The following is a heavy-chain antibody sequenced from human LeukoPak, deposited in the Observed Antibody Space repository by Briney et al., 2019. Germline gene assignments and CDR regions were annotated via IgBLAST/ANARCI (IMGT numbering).Heavy chain of an antibody. CDR1: GGTFSSYA. J-gene: IGHJ4*02. Sequence: SVKVSCKASGGTFSSYAISWVRQAPGQGLEWMGGIIPIFGTANYAQKFQGRVTITADESTSTAYMELSSLRSGDTAVYYCARSLVTVYCSGGSCYFDYWGQGTLVTVSS. CDR3: ARSLVTVYCSGGSCYFDY. V-gene: IGHV1-69*13. CDR2: IIPIFGTA. D-gene: IGHD2-15*01.